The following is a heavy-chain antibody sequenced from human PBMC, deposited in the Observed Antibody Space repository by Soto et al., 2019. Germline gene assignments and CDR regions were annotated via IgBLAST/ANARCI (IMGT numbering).Heavy chain of an antibody. V-gene: IGHV4-4*03. CDR2: IYHSGTT. CDR3: ARRGEGSGSLEY. Sequence: QVQLQESGPGLVKPPGTLSLTCAVSGDSISSSIWWSWVRLPPGKGLEWIGEIYHSGTTNYNPSRKSRVTIAVDKSKHQFSLKMSSLTAADTAVYYCARRGEGSGSLEYWGQGTLVTVFS. D-gene: IGHD3-10*01. J-gene: IGHJ4*02. CDR1: GDSISSSIW.